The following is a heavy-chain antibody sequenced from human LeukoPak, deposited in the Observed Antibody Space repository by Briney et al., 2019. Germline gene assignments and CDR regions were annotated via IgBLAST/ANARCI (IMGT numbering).Heavy chain of an antibody. CDR1: GGSISSYY. V-gene: IGHV4-59*08. J-gene: IGHJ4*02. D-gene: IGHD3-22*01. CDR3: ARHAYYYDSSGYHNYFDY. Sequence: SSETLSLTCTVSGGSISSYYWSWIRQPPGKGLEWIGYIYYSGSTNYNPSLKSRVTTSVDTSKNQFSLKLSSVTAADTAVYYCARHAYYYDSSGYHNYFDYWGQGTLVTVSS. CDR2: IYYSGST.